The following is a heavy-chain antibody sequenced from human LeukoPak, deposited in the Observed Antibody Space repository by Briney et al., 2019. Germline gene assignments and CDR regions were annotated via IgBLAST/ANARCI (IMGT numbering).Heavy chain of an antibody. CDR2: IYTSGIT. J-gene: IGHJ4*02. V-gene: IGHV4-4*07. Sequence: SETLSLTCTVSGGSISSYYWSWIRQPAGKGLEWIGHIYTSGITNYNPSLKSRVTMSVDTSKNRFSLKLSSVTAADTAVYYCARDEYDGSGYYFVGNDYWGQGTLVTVYS. D-gene: IGHD3-22*01. CDR1: GGSISSYY. CDR3: ARDEYDGSGYYFVGNDY.